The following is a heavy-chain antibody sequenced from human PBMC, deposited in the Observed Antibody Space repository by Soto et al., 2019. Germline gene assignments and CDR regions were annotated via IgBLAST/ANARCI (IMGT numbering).Heavy chain of an antibody. J-gene: IGHJ6*02. Sequence: QVQLQESGPGLVKPSQTLSLTCTVSGGSISSGDYYWSWIRQPPGKGLEWIGYIYYSGSTYYNPSLKRRGTISVDTSKNQSSLKLSSVTAADTAVYYCARGVMSYYYHYAMDVWGQGTTVTVSS. CDR3: ARGVMSYYYHYAMDV. CDR2: IYYSGST. CDR1: GGSISSGDYY. D-gene: IGHD2-8*01. V-gene: IGHV4-30-4*01.